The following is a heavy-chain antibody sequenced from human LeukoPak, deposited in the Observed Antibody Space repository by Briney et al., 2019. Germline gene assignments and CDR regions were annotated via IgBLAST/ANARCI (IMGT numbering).Heavy chain of an antibody. CDR2: ISYDGSNK. D-gene: IGHD2-21*01. V-gene: IGHV3-30*04. Sequence: GGSLRLSCAASGFTFRNYVIHWVRQAPGKGLEWVAVISYDGSNKYYADSVKGRFTISRDNSKNTLYLQMNSLRAEDTAVYYCARDPLGDSTYYFDYWGQGTLVTVSS. J-gene: IGHJ4*02. CDR3: ARDPLGDSTYYFDY. CDR1: GFTFRNYV.